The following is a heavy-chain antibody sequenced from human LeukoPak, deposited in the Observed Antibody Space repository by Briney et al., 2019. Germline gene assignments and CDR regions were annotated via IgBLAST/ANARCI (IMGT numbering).Heavy chain of an antibody. CDR1: GGSFSGYY. CDR3: ARAGYCSSTSCLSAFDY. D-gene: IGHD2-2*01. CDR2: INHSGST. Sequence: SETLSLTCAVCGGSFSGYYWSWIRQPPGKGLEWIGEINHSGSTNYNPSLKSRVTISVDTSKNQFSLKLSSVTAADTAVYYCARAGYCSSTSCLSAFDYWGQGTLVTVSS. V-gene: IGHV4-34*01. J-gene: IGHJ4*02.